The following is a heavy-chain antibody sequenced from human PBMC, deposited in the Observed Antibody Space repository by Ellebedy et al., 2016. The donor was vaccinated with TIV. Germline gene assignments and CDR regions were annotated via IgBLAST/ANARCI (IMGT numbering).Heavy chain of an antibody. V-gene: IGHV4-59*12. J-gene: IGHJ3*02. Sequence: SETLSLTCTVSGGSINTYYWTWIRQPPGKGLEYIGYAHYTGSTNYNPSLRSRVTLSVDSFKNQFSLKLDSVTAADTAVYYCARDSKKGWAFDIWGQGTMVTVSS. CDR1: GGSINTYY. CDR2: AHYTGST. CDR3: ARDSKKGWAFDI.